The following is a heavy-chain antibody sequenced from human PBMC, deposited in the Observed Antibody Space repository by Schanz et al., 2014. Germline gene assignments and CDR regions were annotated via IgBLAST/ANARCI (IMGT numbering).Heavy chain of an antibody. CDR3: AKDRQNRVNRVGYYYGMDV. J-gene: IGHJ6*02. CDR1: GFTFSSYS. V-gene: IGHV3-9*01. CDR2: ISWNSGSI. D-gene: IGHD3-16*01. Sequence: EVQLVESGGGLVKPGGSLRLSCAASGFTFSSYSLAWVRQAPGKGLEWVSGISWNSGSIGYADSVKGRFTISRDDAKNSLYLQMNSLRAEDTALYYCAKDRQNRVNRVGYYYGMDVWGQGTTVTVSS.